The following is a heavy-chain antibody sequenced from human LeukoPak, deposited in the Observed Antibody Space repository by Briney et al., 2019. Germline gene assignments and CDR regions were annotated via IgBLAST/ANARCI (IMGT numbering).Heavy chain of an antibody. CDR2: IYTSGST. D-gene: IGHD3-10*01. CDR1: GGSISSYY. Sequence: SETLSLTCTVSGGSISSYYWSWIRQPAGKGLEWIGRIYTSGSTNYNPSLKSRVTTSVDTSKNQFSLKLSSVTAADTAVYYCARDIPYGSGSSNWFDPWGQGTLVTVSS. V-gene: IGHV4-4*07. CDR3: ARDIPYGSGSSNWFDP. J-gene: IGHJ5*02.